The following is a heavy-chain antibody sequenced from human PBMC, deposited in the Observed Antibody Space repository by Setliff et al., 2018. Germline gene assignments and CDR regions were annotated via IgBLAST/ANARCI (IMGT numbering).Heavy chain of an antibody. D-gene: IGHD6-25*01. J-gene: IGHJ4*02. CDR1: EFTSSIYG. CDR3: ARGNSGGDY. Sequence: LRLSCAASEFTSSIYGIYWVRQAPGKGLVWVSRINGDGRSTNYADSVKGRFTISRDNAKNTLYLQMNSLRAEGTAVYYCARGNSGGDYWGQGTLVTVSS. CDR2: INGDGRST. V-gene: IGHV3-74*01.